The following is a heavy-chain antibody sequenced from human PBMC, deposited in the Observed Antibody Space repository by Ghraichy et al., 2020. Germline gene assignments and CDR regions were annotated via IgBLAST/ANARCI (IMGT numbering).Heavy chain of an antibody. CDR1: GLTFSNFA. Sequence: GGSLRLSCEVSGLTFSNFAMTWVRQAPGKGLQWVASITGSGGTTDYADSEKGRFTISRDNSKNTLYLQLNSLKAEDTAVYYCAKDRGILTVVPLGYYMNVWGKGTTVLVSS. D-gene: IGHD6-13*01. CDR3: AKDRGILTVVPLGYYMNV. V-gene: IGHV3-23*01. CDR2: ITGSGGTT. J-gene: IGHJ6*03.